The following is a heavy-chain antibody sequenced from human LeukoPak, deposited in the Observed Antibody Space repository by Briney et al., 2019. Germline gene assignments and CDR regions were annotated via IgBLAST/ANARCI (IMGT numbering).Heavy chain of an antibody. D-gene: IGHD1-14*01. CDR2: IIPIFGTA. V-gene: IGHV1-69*06. Sequence: ASVKVSCKASGGTFSSYAISWVRQAPGQGLEWMGGIIPIFGTANYAQKFQGRVTITADKSTSTAYMELSSLRSEDTAVYYCARDQGLNPGYYYYYMDVWGKGTTVAVSS. J-gene: IGHJ6*03. CDR3: ARDQGLNPGYYYYYMDV. CDR1: GGTFSSYA.